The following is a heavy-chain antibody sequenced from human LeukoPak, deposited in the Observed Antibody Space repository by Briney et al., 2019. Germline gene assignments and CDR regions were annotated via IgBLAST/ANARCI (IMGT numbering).Heavy chain of an antibody. CDR2: IHYGGSA. Sequence: SETLSLTCTVSGASISSTSYYWGWIRQPPEKGLQWIGSIHYGGSAYYNPSLKSRITISVDTSKNQFSLKLSFVTATDTAVYYCARLTFYYDGSGYYFDYWGQGTLVTVSS. CDR1: GASISSTSYY. J-gene: IGHJ4*02. V-gene: IGHV4-39*01. CDR3: ARLTFYYDGSGYYFDY. D-gene: IGHD3-22*01.